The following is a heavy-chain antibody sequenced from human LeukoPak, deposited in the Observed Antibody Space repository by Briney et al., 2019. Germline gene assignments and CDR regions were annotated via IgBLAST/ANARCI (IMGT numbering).Heavy chain of an antibody. CDR2: IYTSGST. CDR3: ARSYYYDSSGYYP. D-gene: IGHD3-22*01. Sequence: PSETLSLTCTVSGGSISSGSYYWSWIRQPAGKGLEWIGRIYTSGSTNYNPSLKSRVTISVDTSKNQFSLKLSSVTAADTAVYYCARSYYYDSSGYYPWGQGTLVTVSS. J-gene: IGHJ5*02. CDR1: GGSISSGSYY. V-gene: IGHV4-61*02.